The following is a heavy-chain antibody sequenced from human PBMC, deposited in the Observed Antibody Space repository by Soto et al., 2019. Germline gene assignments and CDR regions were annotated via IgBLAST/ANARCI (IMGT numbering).Heavy chain of an antibody. CDR3: ARLVRGVTWYYYYGMDV. Sequence: ETLSLTCAVYGGSFSGYYWSWIRQPPGKGLEWIGEINHSGSTNYNPSLKSRVTISVDTSKNQFSLKLSSVTAADTAVYYCARLVRGVTWYYYYGMDVWGQGTTVTVSS. V-gene: IGHV4-34*01. CDR2: INHSGST. CDR1: GGSFSGYY. J-gene: IGHJ6*02. D-gene: IGHD3-10*01.